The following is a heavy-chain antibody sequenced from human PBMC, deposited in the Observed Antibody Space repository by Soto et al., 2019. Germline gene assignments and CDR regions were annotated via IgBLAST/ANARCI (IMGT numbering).Heavy chain of an antibody. CDR2: IYDSGST. CDR3: AREPHPLFCSGGSCYGGWFDA. V-gene: IGHV4-59*01. CDR1: GGSMNTYY. Sequence: SETLSLTCAVSGGSMNTYYWSWIRQPPGKGLEWIGYIYDSGSTYYNPSLKRRVTVSLATSKNQFSLKLTSVTAADTAVYYCAREPHPLFCSGGSCYGGWFDAWGQGTQVTVSS. J-gene: IGHJ5*02. D-gene: IGHD2-15*01.